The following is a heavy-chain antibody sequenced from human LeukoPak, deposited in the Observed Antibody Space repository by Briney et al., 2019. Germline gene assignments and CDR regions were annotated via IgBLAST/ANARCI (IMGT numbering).Heavy chain of an antibody. CDR3: ARGSGSYDFDY. J-gene: IGHJ4*02. V-gene: IGHV1-69*04. CDR1: GGTFSSYA. Sequence: SVKVSCKASGGTFSSYAVSWVRQAPGQGLEWMGRIIPILGIANYAQKFQGRVTITADKSTSTAYMELSSLRSEDTAVYYCARGSGSYDFDYWGQGTLVTVSS. CDR2: IIPILGIA. D-gene: IGHD1-26*01.